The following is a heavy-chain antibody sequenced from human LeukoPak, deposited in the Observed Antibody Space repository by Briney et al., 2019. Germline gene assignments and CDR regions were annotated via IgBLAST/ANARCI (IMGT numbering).Heavy chain of an antibody. D-gene: IGHD3-10*01. V-gene: IGHV3-21*01. CDR1: GFTFSSYS. CDR2: ISSSSSYI. Sequence: GESLRLSCAASGFTFSSYSMNWVRQAPGKGLEWVSSISSSSSYIYYADSVKGRFTISRDNSKNTLYLEMNSLRAEDTAVYYCAKDIGSYYDYWGQGILVTVSS. CDR3: AKDIGSYYDY. J-gene: IGHJ4*02.